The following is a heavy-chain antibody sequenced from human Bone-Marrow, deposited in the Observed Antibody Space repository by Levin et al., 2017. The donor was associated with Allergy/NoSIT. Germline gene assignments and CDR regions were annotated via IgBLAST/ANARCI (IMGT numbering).Heavy chain of an antibody. V-gene: IGHV3-23*01. CDR2: IGGAATVT. CDR1: GFIFNNYA. J-gene: IGHJ5*02. Sequence: LSLTCAASGFIFNNYAMTWVRQAPGKGLEWVSVIGGAATVTYYADFVKGRFTISRDNSQNTLYLQMNSLRAEDTAVYYCAKKYTNDAWYQFDPWGQGTLVTVSS. CDR3: AKKYTNDAWYQFDP. D-gene: IGHD2-8*01.